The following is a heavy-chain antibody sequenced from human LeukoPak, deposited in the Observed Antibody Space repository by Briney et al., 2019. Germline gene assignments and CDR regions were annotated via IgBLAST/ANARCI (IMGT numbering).Heavy chain of an antibody. D-gene: IGHD4-17*01. J-gene: IGHJ4*02. CDR1: GYTFTSYG. Sequence: GASVKVSCKASGYTFTSYGISLVRQAPGQGLEWMGWISAYNGNTNYAHKLQGRVTMTTDTSTNTAYMELRSLRSDDTAVYYCARDWWYGDYSICNYWGQGTLVTVSS. CDR2: ISAYNGNT. V-gene: IGHV1-18*01. CDR3: ARDWWYGDYSICNY.